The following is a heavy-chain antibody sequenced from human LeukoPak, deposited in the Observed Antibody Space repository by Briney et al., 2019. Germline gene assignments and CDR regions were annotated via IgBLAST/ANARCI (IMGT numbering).Heavy chain of an antibody. D-gene: IGHD1-26*01. V-gene: IGHV5-51*01. CDR1: GYSFSNNW. CDR3: ARHSENYFDY. CDR2: IYPGDSDT. J-gene: IGHJ4*02. Sequence: GESLQISCKGSGYSFSNNWIGWVRQMPGKGLEWMGNIYPGDSDTRYSPSFQGQVTISADKSISTAYLQWSSLKASDTAMYYCARHSENYFDYWGQGTLVTVSS.